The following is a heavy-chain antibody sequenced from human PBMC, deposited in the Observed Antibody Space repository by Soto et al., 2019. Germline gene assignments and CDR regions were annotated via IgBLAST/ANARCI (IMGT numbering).Heavy chain of an antibody. CDR1: GYTFTSYA. CDR3: ARVRSPYDFWSGYPDLDY. D-gene: IGHD3-3*01. V-gene: IGHV1-3*01. J-gene: IGHJ4*02. Sequence: GASVKVSCKASGYTFTSYAMHWVRQAPGQRLEWMGWINAGNGNTKYSQKFQGRVTITRDTSASTAYMELSSLRPEDTAVYYCARVRSPYDFWSGYPDLDYWGQGTLVTVSS. CDR2: INAGNGNT.